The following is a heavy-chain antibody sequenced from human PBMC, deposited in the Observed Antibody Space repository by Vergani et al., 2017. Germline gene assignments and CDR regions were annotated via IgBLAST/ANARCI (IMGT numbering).Heavy chain of an antibody. CDR3: VRTEYCTGIACNTRFDS. J-gene: IGHJ5*01. Sequence: EVQLVESGGGSVQSGGSLRLSCVAPGFSFTTYWMHWVRQVPGKGLMWVARIDEYGNRATYGDFETGRFTISRDNAKNTVFLQMNNLRADDAGVYYCVRTEYCTGIACNTRFDSWGQGALVTVSS. V-gene: IGHV3-74*03. CDR2: IDEYGNRA. CDR1: GFSFTTYW. D-gene: IGHD2-8*02.